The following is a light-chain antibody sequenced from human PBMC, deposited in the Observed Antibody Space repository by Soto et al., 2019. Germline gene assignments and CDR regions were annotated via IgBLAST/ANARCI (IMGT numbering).Light chain of an antibody. CDR2: HAS. V-gene: IGKV1-17*02. Sequence: DIQMTQSPSSLSASVGDRVTITCRASQGIRNDLGWYQQKPGKAPRLLIHHASSLESGVPSRISGSGSGTEFTLRISNLQPDDFATYYCQQYDTYYTFGQGTKGDIK. J-gene: IGKJ2*01. CDR1: QGIRND. CDR3: QQYDTYYT.